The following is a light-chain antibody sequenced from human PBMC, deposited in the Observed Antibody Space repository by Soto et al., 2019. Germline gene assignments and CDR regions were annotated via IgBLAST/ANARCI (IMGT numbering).Light chain of an antibody. V-gene: IGKV3-15*01. CDR2: GAS. CDR3: QQYNNWPPSYT. Sequence: EMVLTQSPATLSVSPGERATLSCRASQSVSSSLAWYQQKPDQAPRLLIYGASTRATGIPARFSGSGSGTEFTLTISSLQSEDFAVYYCQQYNNWPPSYTFGQGTKLEIK. J-gene: IGKJ2*01. CDR1: QSVSSS.